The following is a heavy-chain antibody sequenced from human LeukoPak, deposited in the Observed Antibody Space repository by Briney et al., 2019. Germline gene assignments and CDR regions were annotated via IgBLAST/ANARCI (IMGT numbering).Heavy chain of an antibody. CDR2: ISAYGNT. D-gene: IGHD2-15*01. CDR3: ARGIIGYYFDY. J-gene: IGHJ4*02. CDR1: GYTFTIYG. Sequence: ASVKVSCKTSGYTFTIYGISWVRQAPGQGLEWMGLISAYGNTNYAQNLQGRVTMTTDTSTSTAYMELRSLRSDDTAVYYCARGIIGYYFDYCGQGTLVTVSS. V-gene: IGHV1-18*01.